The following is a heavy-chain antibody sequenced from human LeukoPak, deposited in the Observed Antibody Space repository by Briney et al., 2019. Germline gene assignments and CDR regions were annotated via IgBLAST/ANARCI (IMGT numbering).Heavy chain of an antibody. CDR3: ASQGGLLWFGELSGGMDV. V-gene: IGHV3-30-3*01. CDR1: GFTFSSYA. D-gene: IGHD3-10*01. CDR2: ISYGGSNK. Sequence: GSLRLSFAASGFTFSSYAMNWVRQAPGKGLEWVAFISYGGSNKYYADSVKGRFTISRDNSKNTLYLQMNSLRAEDTAVYYCASQGGLLWFGELSGGMDVWGQGTTVTVSS. J-gene: IGHJ6*02.